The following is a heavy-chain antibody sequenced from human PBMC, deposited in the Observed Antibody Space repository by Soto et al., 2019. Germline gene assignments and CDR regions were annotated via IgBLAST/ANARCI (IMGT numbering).Heavy chain of an antibody. V-gene: IGHV1-69*01. D-gene: IGHD3-3*01. Sequence: QVQLVQSGAEVKKPGSSVKVSCKASGGTFSSYAISWVRQAPGQGLEWMGGIIPIFGTANYAQKFQGRVTITADESTSTAYMELSSLRSEDTAVYYCAREEPRITIFGVADYYYYGMDVWGQGTTVTVSS. CDR3: AREEPRITIFGVADYYYYGMDV. J-gene: IGHJ6*02. CDR1: GGTFSSYA. CDR2: IIPIFGTA.